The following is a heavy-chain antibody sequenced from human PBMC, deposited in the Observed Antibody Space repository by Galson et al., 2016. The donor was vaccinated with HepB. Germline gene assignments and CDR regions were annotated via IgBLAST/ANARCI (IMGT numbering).Heavy chain of an antibody. CDR2: VSSDGNT. V-gene: IGHV4-31*03. CDR1: GVSLSRDLHY. CDR3: ATDSRYGDPGFFDH. Sequence: TLSLTCTVSGVSLSRDLHYWTWIRQSPGKGLEWVGYVSSDGNTNYNPSLKGRIAMSVDTSKNEFSVRLTSVTAADTAVYYCATDSRYGDPGFFDHWGRGTLGTVSS. J-gene: IGHJ4*02. D-gene: IGHD4-17*01.